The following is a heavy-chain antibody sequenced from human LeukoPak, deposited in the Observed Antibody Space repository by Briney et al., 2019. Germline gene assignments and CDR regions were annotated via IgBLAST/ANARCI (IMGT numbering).Heavy chain of an antibody. V-gene: IGHV4-61*08. J-gene: IGHJ5*02. Sequence: SETLSLTCTVSGGSISSGGYYWSWIRQPPGKGLEWIGYIYHSGSTNYNPSLKSRVTISVDTSKNQFSLKLSSVTAADTAVYYCARVGSGEYDYVRGSYRTENWFDPWGQGTLVTVSS. D-gene: IGHD3-16*02. CDR2: IYHSGST. CDR1: GGSISSGGYY. CDR3: ARVGSGEYDYVRGSYRTENWFDP.